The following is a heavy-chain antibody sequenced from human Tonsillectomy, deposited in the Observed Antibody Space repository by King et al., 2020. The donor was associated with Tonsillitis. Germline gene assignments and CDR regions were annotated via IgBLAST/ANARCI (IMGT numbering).Heavy chain of an antibody. D-gene: IGHD2-8*01. CDR2: IKDDGREK. CDR1: EFIFNIYL. CDR3: GSTPNYYYFDN. Sequence: VQLVEYGGGWVPPGESLGLSCAGSEFIFNIYLWTCGRQGPVEGLGGVGTIKDDGREKYYVDSVKGLFTITSENGKNSVHLQMNSLRAEDTAVYYCGSTPNYYYFDNWGQGVLVTVSS. J-gene: IGHJ4*02. V-gene: IGHV3-7*01.